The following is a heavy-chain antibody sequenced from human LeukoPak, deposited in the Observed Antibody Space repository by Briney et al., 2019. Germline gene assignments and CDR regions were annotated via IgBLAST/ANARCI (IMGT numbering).Heavy chain of an antibody. J-gene: IGHJ3*02. CDR2: IYYTGGT. CDR1: GGSITSSSYY. V-gene: IGHV4-39*01. D-gene: IGHD1-1*01. Sequence: PSETLSLTCTVSGGSITSSSYYWGWIRQPPEKGLEWIGSIYYTGGTNYSPSLKSRVTMSVDTFKNQFSLKLSSVTAADTAVYYCARRLFQLSRYAFDIWGQGTMVTVSS. CDR3: ARRLFQLSRYAFDI.